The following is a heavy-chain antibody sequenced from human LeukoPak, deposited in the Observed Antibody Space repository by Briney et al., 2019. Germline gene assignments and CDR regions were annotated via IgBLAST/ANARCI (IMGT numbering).Heavy chain of an antibody. CDR3: ARAPYYYDSSGRKNWFDP. J-gene: IGHJ5*02. CDR2: IYYSGST. D-gene: IGHD3-22*01. Sequence: MTSETLSLTCTVSGGSISSSSYYWGWIRQPPGKGLEWIGSIYYSGSTYYNPSLKSRVTISVDTSKNQFSLKLSSVTAADTAVYYCARAPYYYDSSGRKNWFDPWGQGTLVTVSS. CDR1: GGSISSSSYY. V-gene: IGHV4-39*07.